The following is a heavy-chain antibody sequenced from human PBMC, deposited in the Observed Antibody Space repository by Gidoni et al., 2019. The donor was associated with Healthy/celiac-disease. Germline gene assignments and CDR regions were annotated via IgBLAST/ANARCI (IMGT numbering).Heavy chain of an antibody. Sequence: QLQLQESGPGLVKPSETLSLTCTVSGGSISSSSYYWGWIRQPPGKGLKWIWGIYYSWSTSYNPSLKSRVTISVDTSKNQFSLKLSSVTAADTAVYYCARHKAAAGSRYYYYYMDVWGKGTTVTVSS. CDR2: IYYSWST. CDR3: ARHKAAAGSRYYYYYMDV. CDR1: GGSISSSSYY. J-gene: IGHJ6*03. V-gene: IGHV4-39*01. D-gene: IGHD6-13*01.